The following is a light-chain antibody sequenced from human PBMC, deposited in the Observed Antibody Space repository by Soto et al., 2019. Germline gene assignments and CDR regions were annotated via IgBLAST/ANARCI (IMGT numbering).Light chain of an antibody. CDR2: ASS. V-gene: IGKV1-12*01. CDR1: QDISCW. Sequence: IQMTQSPASVSASVGDTVTITCRASQDISCWLAWYQQRPGTAPNLLIYASSTLNSGAPSRFSGSGSGTDFTFTISDLQPEDFSTYYCQKTHSFPCTFGPGTKV. J-gene: IGKJ3*01. CDR3: QKTHSFPCT.